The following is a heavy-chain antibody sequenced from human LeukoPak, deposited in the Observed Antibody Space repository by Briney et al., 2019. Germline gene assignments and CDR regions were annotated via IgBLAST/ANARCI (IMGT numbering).Heavy chain of an antibody. Sequence: GGSLRLSCAASGFTVSSNYMSWVRQAPGKGLEWGSVIYSGGSTYYADSVKGRFTISRDNSKNTLYLQMNSLRAEDTAVYYCARDLSSSWYVGYYMDVWGKGTTVTISS. CDR2: IYSGGST. CDR3: ARDLSSSWYVGYYMDV. D-gene: IGHD6-13*01. J-gene: IGHJ6*03. V-gene: IGHV3-66*01. CDR1: GFTVSSNY.